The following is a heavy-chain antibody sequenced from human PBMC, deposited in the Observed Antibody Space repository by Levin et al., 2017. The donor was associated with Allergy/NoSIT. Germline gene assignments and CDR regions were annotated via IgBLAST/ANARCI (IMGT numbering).Heavy chain of an antibody. CDR2: IYPGDSDT. D-gene: IGHD3-10*01. CDR3: ARQLTRVYGSGGMDV. J-gene: IGHJ6*02. V-gene: IGHV5-51*01. CDR1: GYSFTSYW. Sequence: PGESLKISCKGSGYSFTSYWIGWVRQMPGKGLEWMGIIYPGDSDTRYSPSFQGQVTISADKSISTAYLQWSSLKASDTAMYYCARQLTRVYGSGGMDVWGQGTTVTVSS.